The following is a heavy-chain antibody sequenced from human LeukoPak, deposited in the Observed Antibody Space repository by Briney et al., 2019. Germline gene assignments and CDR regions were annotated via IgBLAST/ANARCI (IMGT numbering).Heavy chain of an antibody. Sequence: GGSLRLSCVASAFTFSSFGMHWVRQAPGKGLEWVSSISGAGGSTYYADSVKGRFTISRDNSKNTLYLQMNSLRAEDTAVYYCAKHMWLGDWGQGTLVTVSS. CDR1: AFTFSSFG. D-gene: IGHD3-22*01. CDR3: AKHMWLGD. CDR2: ISGAGGST. J-gene: IGHJ4*02. V-gene: IGHV3-23*01.